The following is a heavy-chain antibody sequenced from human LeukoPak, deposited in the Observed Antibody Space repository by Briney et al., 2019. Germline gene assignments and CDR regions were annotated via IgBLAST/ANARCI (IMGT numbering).Heavy chain of an antibody. CDR2: ISYDGSNK. Sequence: GGSLRLSCAASGFTFSSYAMHWVRQAPGKGLEWVAVISYDGSNKYYADSVKGRFTIPRDNSKNTLYLQMNSLRAEDTAVYYCASQYSSGWSCDYWGQGTLVTVSS. V-gene: IGHV3-30-3*01. D-gene: IGHD6-19*01. CDR3: ASQYSSGWSCDY. J-gene: IGHJ4*02. CDR1: GFTFSSYA.